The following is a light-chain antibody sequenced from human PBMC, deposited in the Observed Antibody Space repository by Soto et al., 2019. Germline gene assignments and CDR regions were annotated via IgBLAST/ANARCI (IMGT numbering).Light chain of an antibody. V-gene: IGKV1-5*03. CDR2: KAS. CDR3: QQYNYYPWT. CDR1: QSISGW. J-gene: IGKJ1*01. Sequence: DIQMTQSPSTLSASVGDRVTITCRASQSISGWLAWYQQKPGKAPKTVIYKASSLQSGVPSRFSGSGFGTGFNLTISNLQPDDFATYYCQQYNYYPWTFGQGTKVEIK.